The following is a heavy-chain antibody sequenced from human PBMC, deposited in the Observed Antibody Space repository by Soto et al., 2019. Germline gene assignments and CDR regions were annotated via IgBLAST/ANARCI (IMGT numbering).Heavy chain of an antibody. CDR2: ISSSSSYI. CDR1: GFTFSSYS. D-gene: IGHD6-19*01. V-gene: IGHV3-21*01. CDR3: ARDRSSGWGVYFDL. Sequence: EVQLVESGGGLVKPGGSLRLSCAASGFTFSSYSMNWVRQAPGKGLEWVSSISSSSSYIYYADSVKGRFTISRDNAKNSLYLQMNSLRAEDTAVYYCARDRSSGWGVYFDLWGRGTLVTVSS. J-gene: IGHJ2*01.